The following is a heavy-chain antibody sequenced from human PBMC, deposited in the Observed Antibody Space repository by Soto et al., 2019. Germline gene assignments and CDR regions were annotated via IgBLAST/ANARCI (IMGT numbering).Heavy chain of an antibody. CDR3: ARGQLVWYGDLTPYHRDMDV. CDR2: ISHDGGT. J-gene: IGHJ6*02. V-gene: IGHV4-34*01. CDR1: GGSFDDFY. Sequence: LSLTCAFYGGSFDDFYWSWVRQSPGKGLEWVGEISHDGGTNYSPSLASRVSISVDTSKNQFSLHLRSVTAADTGLYYCARGQLVWYGDLTPYHRDMDVWGQGTTVTVSS. D-gene: IGHD3-10*01.